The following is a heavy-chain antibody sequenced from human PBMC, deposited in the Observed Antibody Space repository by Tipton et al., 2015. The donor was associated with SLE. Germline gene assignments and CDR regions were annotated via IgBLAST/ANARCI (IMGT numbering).Heavy chain of an antibody. J-gene: IGHJ4*02. V-gene: IGHV3-66*02. Sequence: SLRLSCAASGFTFSSYEMNWVRQAPGKGLEWVSVIYSGGSTYYADSVKGRFTISRDNSKNTLYLQMNSLRAEDTAVYYCARDVGSGRQGDYWGQGTLVTVSS. CDR1: GFTFSSYE. CDR2: IYSGGST. CDR3: ARDVGSGRQGDY. D-gene: IGHD3-10*01.